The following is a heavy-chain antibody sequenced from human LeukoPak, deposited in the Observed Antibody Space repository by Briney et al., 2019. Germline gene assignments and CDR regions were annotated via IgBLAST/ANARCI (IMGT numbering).Heavy chain of an antibody. J-gene: IGHJ5*02. CDR1: GFTFTTYT. CDR3: AREGAVDWVAVGWFDP. CDR2: IDSTSTHI. V-gene: IGHV3-21*01. Sequence: PGGSLRLSCAASGFTFTTYTMNWVRQAPGKGLEWVSSIDSTSTHISYADSVKGRFTISRDNAKKSLYLQMNSLRAEDTAVYYCAREGAVDWVAVGWFDPWGQGTLVTVSS. D-gene: IGHD3-9*01.